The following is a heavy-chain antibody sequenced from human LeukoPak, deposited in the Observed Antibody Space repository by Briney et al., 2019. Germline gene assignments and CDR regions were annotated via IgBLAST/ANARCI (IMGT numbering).Heavy chain of an antibody. CDR1: GGSITSNSYY. D-gene: IGHD2-21*02. V-gene: IGHV4-39*01. Sequence: SETLSLTCTVSGGSITSNSYYWGWIRQPPGKGLEWIGSIYYSGSTYYNPSLKSRVTISVDTSKNQFSLKLSSVTAADTAVYYCARMRTRVVTLFDYWGQGTLVTVSS. CDR3: ARMRTRVVTLFDY. J-gene: IGHJ4*02. CDR2: IYYSGST.